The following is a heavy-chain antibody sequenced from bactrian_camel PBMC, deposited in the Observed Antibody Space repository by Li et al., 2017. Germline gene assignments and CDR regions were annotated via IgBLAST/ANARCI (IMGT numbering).Heavy chain of an antibody. CDR1: GFRFNSTA. CDR3: VTDIYAREYVRWNY. J-gene: IGHJ4*01. D-gene: IGHD1*01. CDR2: ISSSGGST. Sequence: SGGGLVQPGGSLRLSCAASGFRFNSTAMSCARQAPGKGLEWVSLISSSGGSTLYADSVKGGFTVSRDNAKNTMFLEMMRETPEDTAKYYCVTDIYAREYVRWNYWGMGTQVTVS. V-gene: IGHV3S40*01.